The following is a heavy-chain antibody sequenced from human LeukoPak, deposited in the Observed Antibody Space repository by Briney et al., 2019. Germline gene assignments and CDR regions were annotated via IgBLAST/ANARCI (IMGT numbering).Heavy chain of an antibody. CDR2: ISAYNGNT. Sequence: GASVKVSCKASGYTFTSYGISWVRQAPGKGLEWMGWISAYNGNTNYAQKLQGRVTMTTDTSTSTAYMELRSLRSDDTAVYYCARDKPAVTTSYYYGMDVWGKGTTVTASS. CDR3: ARDKPAVTTSYYYGMDV. D-gene: IGHD4-17*01. CDR1: GYTFTSYG. J-gene: IGHJ6*04. V-gene: IGHV1-18*04.